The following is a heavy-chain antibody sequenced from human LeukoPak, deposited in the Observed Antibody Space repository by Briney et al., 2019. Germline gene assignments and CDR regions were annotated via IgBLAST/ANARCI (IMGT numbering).Heavy chain of an antibody. V-gene: IGHV3-48*04. D-gene: IGHD6-13*01. CDR2: ISISSSPI. Sequence: GGALRLSCAGCGFTFSSYSRNWVRQARGKGLEGVSYISISSSPIYYADSVKGRFTISRDNAKHSLYLQMHSLSAEDTAVYYCARAGLGAAADVWDQGTLVTVSS. J-gene: IGHJ4*02. CDR3: ARAGLGAAADV. CDR1: GFTFSSYS.